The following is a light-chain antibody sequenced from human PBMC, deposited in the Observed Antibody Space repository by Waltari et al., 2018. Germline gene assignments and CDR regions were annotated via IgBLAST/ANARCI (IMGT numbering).Light chain of an antibody. V-gene: IGKV1-8*01. CDR3: QQYYNYPWT. CDR1: QAISSY. J-gene: IGKJ1*01. CDR2: ATS. Sequence: AIRMTQSPSSLSASTGDRVTITCRASQAISSYLAWYQQKPGKAPKFLIYATSTLQSGVPSRFSGNGFGTDFTLTINCLQSEDFATYYCQQYYNYPWTFGQGTKVEIK.